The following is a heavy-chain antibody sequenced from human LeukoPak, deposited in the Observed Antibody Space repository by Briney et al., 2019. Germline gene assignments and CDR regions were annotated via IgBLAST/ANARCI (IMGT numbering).Heavy chain of an antibody. CDR2: IYYSGST. CDR1: GGSISSSSYY. V-gene: IGHV4-39*01. J-gene: IGHJ1*01. Sequence: SETLSLTCTVSGGSISSSSYYWGWIRQPPGKGLEWIGSIYYSGSTYYNPSLKSRVTISVDTSKNQFSLKLSSVTAADTAVYYCARHGNYYDSSGYLSEYFQHWGQGTLVTVSS. CDR3: ARHGNYYDSSGYLSEYFQH. D-gene: IGHD3-22*01.